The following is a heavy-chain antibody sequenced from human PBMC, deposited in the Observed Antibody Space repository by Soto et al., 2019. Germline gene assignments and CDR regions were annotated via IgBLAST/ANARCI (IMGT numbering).Heavy chain of an antibody. D-gene: IGHD2-15*01. CDR3: ARHVPYCSGGSCYVLGPGGFDY. CDR2: IYYSGST. CDR1: GGSISSYY. J-gene: IGHJ4*02. Sequence: SETLSLTCTVSGGSISSYYWSWIRQPPGKGLEWIGYIYYSGSTNYNPSLKSRVTISVDTSKNQFSLKLSSVTAADTAVYYCARHVPYCSGGSCYVLGPGGFDYWGQGTLVTVSS. V-gene: IGHV4-59*08.